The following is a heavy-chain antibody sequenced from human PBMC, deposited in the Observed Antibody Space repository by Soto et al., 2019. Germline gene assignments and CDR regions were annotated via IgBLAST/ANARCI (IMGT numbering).Heavy chain of an antibody. CDR2: ISSSSSYI. D-gene: IGHD1-26*01. Sequence: ESGGGLVKPGGSLRLSCAASGFTFSSYSMNWVRQAPGKGLEWVSSISSSSSYIYYADSVKGRFTISRDNAKNSLYLQMNSLRAEDTAVYYCARGGSYYPGAFDIWGQGTMVTVSS. J-gene: IGHJ3*02. CDR1: GFTFSSYS. V-gene: IGHV3-21*01. CDR3: ARGGSYYPGAFDI.